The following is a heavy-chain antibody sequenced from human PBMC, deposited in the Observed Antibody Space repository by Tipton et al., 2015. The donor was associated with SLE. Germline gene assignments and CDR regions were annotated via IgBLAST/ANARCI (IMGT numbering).Heavy chain of an antibody. Sequence: TLSLTCAVSGYSISSGYYWGWIRQPPGKGLEWIGSFYHSGSTYYNPSLKSRVTISVDTSKNQFSLKLSSVTAADTAVYYCARVVRATVTFYYYYYMDVWGKGTTVTVSS. CDR1: GYSISSGYY. J-gene: IGHJ6*03. CDR3: ARVVRATVTFYYYYYMDV. V-gene: IGHV4-38-2*01. CDR2: FYHSGST. D-gene: IGHD4-17*01.